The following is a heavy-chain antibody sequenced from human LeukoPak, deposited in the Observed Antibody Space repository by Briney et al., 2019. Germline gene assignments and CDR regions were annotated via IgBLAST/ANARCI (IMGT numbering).Heavy chain of an antibody. J-gene: IGHJ4*02. CDR3: ARVSRFGELLDY. Sequence: ASVKVSCKASGYTFTSYGISWVRQAPGQGLEWLGWISAYNGNTNYAQKLQGRVTMTTDTSTSTAYMELRSLRSDDTAVYYCARVSRFGELLDYWGQGTLVTVSS. CDR2: ISAYNGNT. CDR1: GYTFTSYG. V-gene: IGHV1-18*01. D-gene: IGHD3-10*01.